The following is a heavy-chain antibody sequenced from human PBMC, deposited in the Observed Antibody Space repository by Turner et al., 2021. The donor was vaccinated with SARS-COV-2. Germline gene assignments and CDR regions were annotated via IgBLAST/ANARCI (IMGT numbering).Heavy chain of an antibody. CDR2: IYYSGIT. CDR1: GGSISSSSYY. Sequence: QLQLQESGPGLVKPSETLSLTSTVSGGSISSSSYYWGWIRQPPGKGLEWIGNIYYSGITYSNPSLKSRVTISVDTSKNQFSLKLSSVTAADTAVYYCARLMDTAMDYYGMDVWGQGTTVTVSS. J-gene: IGHJ6*02. D-gene: IGHD5-18*01. V-gene: IGHV4-39*01. CDR3: ARLMDTAMDYYGMDV.